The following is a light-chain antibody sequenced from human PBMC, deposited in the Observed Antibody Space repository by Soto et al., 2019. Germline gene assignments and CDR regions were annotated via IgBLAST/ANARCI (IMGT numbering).Light chain of an antibody. CDR1: SSDVGDYDY. CDR3: GSYTTSNTLV. J-gene: IGLJ7*01. Sequence: QSVLTQPASVSGSPGQSITISCTGTSSDVGDYDYVSWYQQHPGKAPKLVIYDVSNRPSGVSNRFSGSKSVNTASLTISGLQAEDEADYYCGSYTTSNTLVFGGGTQLTVL. V-gene: IGLV2-14*01. CDR2: DVS.